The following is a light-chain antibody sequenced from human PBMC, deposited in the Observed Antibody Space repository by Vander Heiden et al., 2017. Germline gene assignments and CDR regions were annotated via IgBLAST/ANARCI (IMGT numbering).Light chain of an antibody. CDR1: QHIYLW. CDR2: KAS. V-gene: IGKV1-5*03. CDR3: QQYDKSWT. J-gene: IGKJ1*01. Sequence: DVRLTQSPSTLSASVGDRVTISCRANQHIYLWLAWYQQRPGNAPQLMIYKASTLQSGVPSRISGSGSGTEFSLTISNLQPEDSAIYYCQQYDKSWTFGPGTRVQVK.